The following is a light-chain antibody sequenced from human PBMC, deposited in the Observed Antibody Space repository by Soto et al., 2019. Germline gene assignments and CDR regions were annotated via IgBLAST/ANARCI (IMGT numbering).Light chain of an antibody. V-gene: IGKV3-20*01. CDR2: GAS. Sequence: EDVLTQSPGTVSLSPGERATLSCRASQIVSSNFLAWYQQKPCQAPSLLIYGASDWATGIPYRFTGSWSGTDLTVTISRLEHEDFAVYYCNKYGNSPQTFGQGTKLESK. CDR3: NKYGNSPQT. CDR1: QIVSSNF. J-gene: IGKJ1*01.